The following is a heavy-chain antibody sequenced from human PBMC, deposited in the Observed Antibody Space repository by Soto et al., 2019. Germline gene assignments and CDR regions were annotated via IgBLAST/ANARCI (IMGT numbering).Heavy chain of an antibody. CDR2: INSDGSSI. V-gene: IGHV3-74*01. CDR3: ARETGYSSGWRQDY. Sequence: PGGSLRLSCAASGFMFSNHGMHWVRQAPGKGLVWVSRINSDGSSISYADSVKGRSTISRDNAKNTLYLQMNSLRVEDTAVYYCARETGYSSGWRQDYWGQGTLVTVSS. CDR1: GFMFSNHG. D-gene: IGHD6-19*01. J-gene: IGHJ4*02.